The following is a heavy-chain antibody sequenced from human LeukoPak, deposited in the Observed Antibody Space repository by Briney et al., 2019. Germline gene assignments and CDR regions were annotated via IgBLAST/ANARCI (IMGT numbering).Heavy chain of an antibody. CDR1: GFTFSSYS. Sequence: PGGSLRLSCAASGFTFSSYSMNWVRQAPGKGLKWVSCISSSSSYIDYADSVKGRFTISRDNAKNSLYLQMNSLRTEDTAVYYCARMDGSYVDYWCQGTLVTVAS. CDR3: ARMDGSYVDY. J-gene: IGHJ4*02. D-gene: IGHD5-18*01. V-gene: IGHV3-21*01. CDR2: ISSSSSYI.